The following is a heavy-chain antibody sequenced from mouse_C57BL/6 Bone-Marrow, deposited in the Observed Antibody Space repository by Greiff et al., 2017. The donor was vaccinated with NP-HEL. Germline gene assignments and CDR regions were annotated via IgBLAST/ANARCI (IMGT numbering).Heavy chain of an antibody. CDR1: GYTFTSYG. V-gene: IGHV1-81*01. D-gene: IGHD1-1*01. CDR2: IYPRSGNT. Sequence: QVHVKQSGAELARPGASVKLSCKASGYTFTSYGISWVKQRTGQGLEWIGEIYPRSGNTYYNEKFKGKATLTADKSSSTAYMELRSLTSEDSAVYFCARGGLLRYLFAYWGQGTLVTVSA. J-gene: IGHJ3*01. CDR3: ARGGLLRYLFAY.